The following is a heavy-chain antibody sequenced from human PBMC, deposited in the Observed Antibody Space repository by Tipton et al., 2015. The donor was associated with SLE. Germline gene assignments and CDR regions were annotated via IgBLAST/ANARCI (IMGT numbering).Heavy chain of an antibody. Sequence: SLRLSCAASGFTFSAYAVHWVRQAPGKGLEWVAVISYDGSNKYYADSVKDRFTISRDNSKNTLYLQMNSLRAEDTAVYYCARVLGSYYGMDVWGQGTTVTVSS. CDR2: ISYDGSNK. CDR1: GFTFSAYA. V-gene: IGHV3-30*04. J-gene: IGHJ6*02. CDR3: ARVLGSYYGMDV.